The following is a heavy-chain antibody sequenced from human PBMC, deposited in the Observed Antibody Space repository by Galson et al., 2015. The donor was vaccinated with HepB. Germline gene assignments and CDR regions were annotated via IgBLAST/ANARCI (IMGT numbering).Heavy chain of an antibody. V-gene: IGHV1-69*13. Sequence: SVKVSCKASGGTFSSYAISWVRQAPGQGLEWMGGIIPIFGTANYAQKFQGRVTITAGESTSTAYMELSSLRSEDTAVYYCARDFASPYYDSSGSDGAFDIWGQGTMVTVSS. CDR3: ARDFASPYYDSSGSDGAFDI. J-gene: IGHJ3*02. CDR2: IIPIFGTA. CDR1: GGTFSSYA. D-gene: IGHD3-22*01.